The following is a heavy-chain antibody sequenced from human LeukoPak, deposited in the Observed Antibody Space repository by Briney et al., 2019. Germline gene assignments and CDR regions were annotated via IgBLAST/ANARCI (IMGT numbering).Heavy chain of an antibody. Sequence: PGGSLRLSCAASGFIFSNYGMSWVRQAPGKGLEWVSAISGSGGSTYYADSVKGRFTISRDNSKNTLYLQMNSLRAEDTAVYYCAKVPQWSSFRFFDYWGQGTLVTVSS. CDR1: GFIFSNYG. CDR3: AKVPQWSSFRFFDY. CDR2: ISGSGGST. J-gene: IGHJ4*02. V-gene: IGHV3-23*01. D-gene: IGHD6-13*01.